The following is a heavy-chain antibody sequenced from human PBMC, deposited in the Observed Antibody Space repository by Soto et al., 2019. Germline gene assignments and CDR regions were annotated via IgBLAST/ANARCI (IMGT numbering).Heavy chain of an antibody. J-gene: IGHJ6*02. V-gene: IGHV3-30-3*01. D-gene: IGHD3-3*01. CDR2: ISYDGSNK. CDR3: ARAHYDFWSGYPNDYYYYYGMDV. CDR1: GFVFSGSA. Sequence: GGSLRLSCVGSGFVFSGSAIHWVRQSSGKGLEWVAVISYDGSNKYYADSVKGRFTISRDNSKNTLYLQMNSLRAEDTAVYYCARAHYDFWSGYPNDYYYYYGMDVWGQGTTVTVSS.